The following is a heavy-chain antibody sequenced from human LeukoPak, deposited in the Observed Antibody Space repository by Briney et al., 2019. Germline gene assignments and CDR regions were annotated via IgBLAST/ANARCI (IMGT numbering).Heavy chain of an antibody. D-gene: IGHD3-10*01. Sequence: SVKVSCKASGGSFSNYAINWVRQAPGQGLEWMGGIIPIFGTANYAQKFQGRVTITADKSTSTAYMELSSLRSEDTAVYYCARGPRITLVRGGQWYFYMDVWGKGTTVTVSS. CDR1: GGSFSNYA. J-gene: IGHJ6*03. CDR2: IIPIFGTA. CDR3: ARGPRITLVRGGQWYFYMDV. V-gene: IGHV1-69*06.